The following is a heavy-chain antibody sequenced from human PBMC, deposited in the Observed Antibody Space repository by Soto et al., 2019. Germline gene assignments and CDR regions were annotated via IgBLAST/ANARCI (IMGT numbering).Heavy chain of an antibody. CDR2: ISASGGDT. Sequence: GGSLRLSCAASGFTFSNHAMYWVRQAPGRGLEWVSTISASGGDTYYADSVRGRFTISRDKSKNRLDLQMNSLRAEDTAVYYCVRRTAAGGGALLYFDSWGQGALVTVSS. J-gene: IGHJ4*02. V-gene: IGHV3-23*01. CDR1: GFTFSNHA. CDR3: VRRTAAGGGALLYFDS. D-gene: IGHD6-13*01.